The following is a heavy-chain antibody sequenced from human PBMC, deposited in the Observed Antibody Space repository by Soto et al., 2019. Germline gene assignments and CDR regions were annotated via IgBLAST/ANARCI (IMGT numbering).Heavy chain of an antibody. V-gene: IGHV1-2*02. CDR1: RYTFTGYY. D-gene: IGHD6-13*01. CDR3: ETLAAAGTGFDY. CDR2: INPNSGGT. J-gene: IGHJ4*02. Sequence: GASLKVSCKASRYTFTGYYMHCGRQAPGQGLEWMGWINPNSGGTNYEQKFQGRVTMTRDTSISTAYMELSRLRSDDTAVYYCETLAAAGTGFDYWGQGTLVTV.